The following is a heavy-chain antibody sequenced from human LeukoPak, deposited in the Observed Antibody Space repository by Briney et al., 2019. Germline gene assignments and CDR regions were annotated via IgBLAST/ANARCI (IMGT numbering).Heavy chain of an antibody. D-gene: IGHD6-19*01. CDR1: GFTFRSYG. Sequence: GGSLRLSCAASGFTFRSYGMHWVRQAPGKGLEWVAVISYDGSNKYYADSVKGRFTISRDNSKNTLYLQMNSLRAEDTAVYYCAREDSSGWPYFDYWGQGTLVTVSS. CDR3: AREDSSGWPYFDY. V-gene: IGHV3-30*03. J-gene: IGHJ4*02. CDR2: ISYDGSNK.